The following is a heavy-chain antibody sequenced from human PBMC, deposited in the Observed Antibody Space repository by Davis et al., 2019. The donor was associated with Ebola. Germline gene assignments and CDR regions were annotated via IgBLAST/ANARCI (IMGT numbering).Heavy chain of an antibody. Sequence: SETLSLTCTVSGGSISSYYWSWIRQPPGKGLEWIGSIYYSGSTNYNPSLKSRVTISVDTSKNQFSLKLSSVTAADTAVYYCAREVGKYCSGGSCYYYGMDVWGQGTTVTVSS. CDR1: GGSISSYY. V-gene: IGHV4-59*01. CDR3: AREVGKYCSGGSCYYYGMDV. D-gene: IGHD2-15*01. J-gene: IGHJ6*02. CDR2: IYYSGST.